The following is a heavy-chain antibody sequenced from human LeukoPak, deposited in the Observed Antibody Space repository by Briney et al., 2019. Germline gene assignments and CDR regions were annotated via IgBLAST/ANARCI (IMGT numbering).Heavy chain of an antibody. CDR2: IQYDGSNK. CDR3: AKNRVRIRSSPHDAFDI. Sequence: GGSLRLSCAASGFTFSNYDIHWVRQAPGKGLEWVAFIQYDGSNKYYADSVKGRFTISRDNSKNTLYLQMNSLRAEDTALYYCAKNRVRIRSSPHDAFDIWGQGTMVAVSS. CDR1: GFTFSNYD. D-gene: IGHD6-6*01. V-gene: IGHV3-30*02. J-gene: IGHJ3*02.